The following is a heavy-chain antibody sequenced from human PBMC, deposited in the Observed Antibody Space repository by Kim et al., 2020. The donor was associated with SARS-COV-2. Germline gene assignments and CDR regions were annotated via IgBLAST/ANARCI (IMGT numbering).Heavy chain of an antibody. D-gene: IGHD3-10*01. V-gene: IGHV4-4*02. Sequence: SETLSLTCAVSGGSISSSNWWSWVRQPPGKGLEWIGEIYHSGSTNYNPSLKSRVTISVDKSKNQFSLKLSSVTAADTAVYYCARASQLLWFGELLYRGMDVWGQGTTVTVSS. CDR2: IYHSGST. J-gene: IGHJ6*02. CDR1: GGSISSSNW. CDR3: ARASQLLWFGELLYRGMDV.